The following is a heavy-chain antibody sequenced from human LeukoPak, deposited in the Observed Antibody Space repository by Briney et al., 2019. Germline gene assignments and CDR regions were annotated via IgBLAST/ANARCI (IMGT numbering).Heavy chain of an antibody. Sequence: SETLSLTCAVYGGSFSGYYWSRIRQPPGKGLEWIGEINHSGSTNYNPSLKSRVTISVDTSKNQFSLKLSSVTAADTAVYYCARADTYYYDSSGHDAFDIWGQGTMVTVSS. J-gene: IGHJ3*02. CDR3: ARADTYYYDSSGHDAFDI. D-gene: IGHD3-22*01. CDR1: GGSFSGYY. CDR2: INHSGST. V-gene: IGHV4-34*01.